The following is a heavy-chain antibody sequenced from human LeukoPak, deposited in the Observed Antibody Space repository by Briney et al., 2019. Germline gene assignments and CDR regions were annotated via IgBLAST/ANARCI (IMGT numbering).Heavy chain of an antibody. V-gene: IGHV4-34*01. J-gene: IGHJ4*02. CDR2: INHSGST. D-gene: IGHD6-13*01. CDR1: GGSFSGYY. CDR3: ARGLMEGSSWYSDY. Sequence: SETLSLTCAVYGGSFSGYYWSWIRQPPGKGLEWIGEINHSGSTNYNPSLKSRVTISVDTSKNQFSLKLSSVTAADTAVYYCARGLMEGSSWYSDYWGQGTLVTVSS.